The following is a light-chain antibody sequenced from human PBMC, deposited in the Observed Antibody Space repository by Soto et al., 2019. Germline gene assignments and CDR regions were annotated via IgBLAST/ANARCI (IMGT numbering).Light chain of an antibody. V-gene: IGKV3-20*01. CDR2: GAS. J-gene: IGKJ1*01. Sequence: EIVLTQSPGTLSLSPGERATLSCRASQTVSNNYLAWYQQQPGQAPRLLIYGASSRATGIPDRFSGSGSGTDFTLTVSSLQPEDFATYYCLQDYNYPWTFGQGTKVDIK. CDR1: QTVSNNY. CDR3: LQDYNYPWT.